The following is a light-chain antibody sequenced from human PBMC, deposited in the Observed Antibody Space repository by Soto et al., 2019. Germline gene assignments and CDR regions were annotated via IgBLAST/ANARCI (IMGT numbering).Light chain of an antibody. V-gene: IGKV1-5*03. Sequence: DIQVTQSPPTLSASVGDRVTITFRASQSISGLLAWYQQKPGKAPKLLIYKASGLESGVPSRFSGSGSGTEFTLTINGLQPDDFATYYCQQYNTFWTFGQGTKVDIK. CDR2: KAS. J-gene: IGKJ1*01. CDR3: QQYNTFWT. CDR1: QSISGL.